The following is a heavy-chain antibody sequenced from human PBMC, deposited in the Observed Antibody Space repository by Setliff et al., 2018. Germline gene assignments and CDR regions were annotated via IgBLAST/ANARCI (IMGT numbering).Heavy chain of an antibody. CDR1: GGSVRGYY. CDR2: IHYRGTT. CDR3: ARDRTLYGSGTYTRWFDY. D-gene: IGHD3-10*01. Sequence: SETLSLTCTVSGGSVRGYYWSWIRQPPGKGLEWIGRIHYRGTTYSNASLASRLTLSVDTSKNQFSLRLTSVTAADTAVYYCARDRTLYGSGTYTRWFDYWGQGTLVTVSS. V-gene: IGHV4-59*02. J-gene: IGHJ4*02.